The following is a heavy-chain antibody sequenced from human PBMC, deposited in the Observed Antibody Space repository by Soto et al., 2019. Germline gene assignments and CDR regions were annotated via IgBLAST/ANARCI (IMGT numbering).Heavy chain of an antibody. V-gene: IGHV1-69*13. CDR1: GGTFSSYA. D-gene: IGHD5-12*01. J-gene: IGHJ6*02. CDR3: ARDWTRGYSGYDPNYYGMDV. CDR2: IIPIFGTA. Sequence: ASVKVSCKASGGTFSSYAISWVRQAPGQGLEWMGGIIPIFGTANYAQKFQGRVTITADESTSTAYMELSSLRSEDTAVYYCARDWTRGYSGYDPNYYGMDVWGQGTTVTVSS.